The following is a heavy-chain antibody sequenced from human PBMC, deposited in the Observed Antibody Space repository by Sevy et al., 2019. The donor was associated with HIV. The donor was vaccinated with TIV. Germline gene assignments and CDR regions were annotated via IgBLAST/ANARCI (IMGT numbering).Heavy chain of an antibody. CDR1: GFTFSDYY. CDR3: ARDSSRLGYYYGMDV. J-gene: IGHJ6*02. Sequence: GGSLRLSCAASGFTFSDYYMSWIRQAPGKGLEWVSYISGSGSTIYYADSVKGRFTISRDNAKNSLYLQMNSLRAEDTAVYYCARDSSRLGYYYGMDVWGQGTTVTVSS. D-gene: IGHD6-13*01. CDR2: ISGSGSTI. V-gene: IGHV3-11*01.